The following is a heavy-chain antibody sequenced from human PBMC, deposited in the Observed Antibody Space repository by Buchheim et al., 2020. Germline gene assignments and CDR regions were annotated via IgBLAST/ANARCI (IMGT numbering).Heavy chain of an antibody. D-gene: IGHD3-22*01. CDR1: GGSISSGGYS. J-gene: IGHJ6*02. CDR2: IYHSGST. V-gene: IGHV4-30-2*01. Sequence: QLQLQESGSGLVKPSQTLSLTCAVSGGSISSGGYSWSWIRQPPGKGLEWIGYIYHSGSTYYNPSLKSRVTISVDRSKNQFSLKLSSVTAADTAVYYCARGGLEYDSSGYYYYYYGMDVWRQGTT. CDR3: ARGGLEYDSSGYYYYYYGMDV.